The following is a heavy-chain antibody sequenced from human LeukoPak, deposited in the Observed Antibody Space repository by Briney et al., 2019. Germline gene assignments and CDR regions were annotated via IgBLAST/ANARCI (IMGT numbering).Heavy chain of an antibody. CDR1: GGSISTSNYY. J-gene: IGHJ4*02. CDR3: ARHYNYDILTGYYSPYYFDY. Sequence: PSETLSLTCTVSGGSISTSNYYWGWIRQPPGKGLEWIGNIFYSGSTYYNPSLKSRVTISVDTSKNQFSLKLSSVTAADTAVYYCARHYNYDILTGYYSPYYFDYWGQGTLVTVSS. CDR2: IFYSGST. D-gene: IGHD3-9*01. V-gene: IGHV4-39*01.